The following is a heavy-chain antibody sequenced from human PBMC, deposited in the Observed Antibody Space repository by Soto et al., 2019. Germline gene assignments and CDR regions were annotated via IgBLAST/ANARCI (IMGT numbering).Heavy chain of an antibody. J-gene: IGHJ6*02. D-gene: IGHD2-2*01. CDR1: GFTFSSYG. CDR2: IWYDGSNK. CDR3: ARDQVDIVVVPASLHHGYYYYGIYV. Sequence: GGSLRLSCAASGFTFSSYGMHWVRQAPGKGLEWVAVIWYDGSNKYYADSVKGRFTISRDNSKNTLYLQMNSLRAEDTAVYYCARDQVDIVVVPASLHHGYYYYGIYVWGQGTTVTVSS. V-gene: IGHV3-33*01.